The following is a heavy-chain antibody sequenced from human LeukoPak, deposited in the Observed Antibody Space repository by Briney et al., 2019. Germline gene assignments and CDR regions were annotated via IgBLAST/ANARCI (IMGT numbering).Heavy chain of an antibody. D-gene: IGHD5-18*01. CDR2: ISWNSGSI. CDR3: AKMLDGYYHY. Sequence: GGSLRLSCAASGFTFDDYAMHWVRQAPGKGLEWVSGISWNSGSIGYADSVKGRFTISRDNAKNSLYLQMNSLRAEDTALYYCAKMLDGYYHYWGQRTLVTVSS. V-gene: IGHV3-9*01. CDR1: GFTFDDYA. J-gene: IGHJ4*02.